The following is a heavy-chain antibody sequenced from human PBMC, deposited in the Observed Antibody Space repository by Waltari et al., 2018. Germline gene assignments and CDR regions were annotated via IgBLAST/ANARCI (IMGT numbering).Heavy chain of an antibody. Sequence: QMQLVQSGPEGKKPGTSVKVSCKASGFTFTSSAMQGVRQARGQRLEWIGWIVVGSGNTNYAQKFQERVTITRDMSTSTAYMELSSLRSEDTAVYYCAADPADFWSGYGLLDAFDIWGQGTMVTVSS. V-gene: IGHV1-58*02. CDR3: AADPADFWSGYGLLDAFDI. CDR2: IVVGSGNT. D-gene: IGHD3-3*01. CDR1: GFTFTSSA. J-gene: IGHJ3*02.